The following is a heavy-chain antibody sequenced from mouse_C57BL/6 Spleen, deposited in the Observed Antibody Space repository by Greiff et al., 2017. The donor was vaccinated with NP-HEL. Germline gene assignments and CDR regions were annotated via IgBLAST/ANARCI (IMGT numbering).Heavy chain of an antibody. D-gene: IGHD1-1*01. V-gene: IGHV1-7*01. CDR2: INPSSGYT. CDR1: GYTFTSYW. J-gene: IGHJ3*01. Sequence: VQLQQSGAELAKPGASVKLSCKASGYTFTSYWMHWVKQRPGQGLEWIGYINPSSGYTKYNQKFKDKATLTADKSSSTAYMQLSSLTYEDSAVYDCARPSFDSSYPFAYWGQGTLVTVSA. CDR3: ARPSFDSSYPFAY.